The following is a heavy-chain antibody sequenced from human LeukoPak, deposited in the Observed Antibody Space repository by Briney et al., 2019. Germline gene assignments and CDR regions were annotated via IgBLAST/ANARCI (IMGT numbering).Heavy chain of an antibody. V-gene: IGHV3-21*01. CDR1: GFTFSSYT. Sequence: GGSLRLSCAASGFTFSSYTMNWVRQAPGKGLEWVSSIAGSSGYISYADSVKGRFTISRDNAKKSLYLQMTSLTAENTAVYYCARDRGAYCGGDCYLGFDYWGRGTLVTVSS. D-gene: IGHD2-21*02. J-gene: IGHJ4*01. CDR2: IAGSSGYI. CDR3: ARDRGAYCGGDCYLGFDY.